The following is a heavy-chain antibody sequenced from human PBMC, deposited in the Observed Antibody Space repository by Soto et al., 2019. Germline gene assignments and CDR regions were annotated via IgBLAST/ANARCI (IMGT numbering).Heavy chain of an antibody. CDR3: ARVICSGGTWYSDS. J-gene: IGHJ5*01. CDR1: GGSIRSYY. Sequence: QVQLQESGPGLVKPSETLSLTCTVSGGSIRSYYWSWLRQPPGMGLEWIGYSYYSGSTNYNPSLRGRVTIPVDTSKNQISLKLSSVTAADTALYYCARVICSGGTWYSDSWGQGTLVTVSS. CDR2: SYYSGST. D-gene: IGHD2-15*01. V-gene: IGHV4-59*01.